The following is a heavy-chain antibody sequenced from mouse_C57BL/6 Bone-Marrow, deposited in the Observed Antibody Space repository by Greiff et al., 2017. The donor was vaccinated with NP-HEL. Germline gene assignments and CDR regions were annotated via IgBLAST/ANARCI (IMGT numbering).Heavy chain of an antibody. V-gene: IGHV1-74*01. CDR2: IHPSDSDT. Sequence: QVHVKQSGAELVKPGASVKVSCKASGYTFTSYWMHWVKQRPGQGLEWIGRIHPSDSDTNYNQKFKGKATLTVDKSSSTAYMQLSSLTSEDSAVYYCAIEGLRYYAMDYWGQGTSVTVSS. CDR1: GYTFTSYW. J-gene: IGHJ4*01. D-gene: IGHD3-3*01. CDR3: AIEGLRYYAMDY.